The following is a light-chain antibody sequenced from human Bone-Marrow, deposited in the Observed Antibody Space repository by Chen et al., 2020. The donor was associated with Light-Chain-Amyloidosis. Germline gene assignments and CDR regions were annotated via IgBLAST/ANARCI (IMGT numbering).Light chain of an antibody. CDR3: QQYGTSPYT. CDR2: GAS. Sequence: TVLTQSPGTLSLSPGERATLSCRASQSVSSSYLVWYQQKPGQAPRLLIYGASTRPTGIPDRFSGSGSGTDFTLTISRLEPEDFAVYYCQQYGTSPYTFGQGTKLEIK. J-gene: IGKJ2*01. CDR1: QSVSSSY. V-gene: IGKV3-20*01.